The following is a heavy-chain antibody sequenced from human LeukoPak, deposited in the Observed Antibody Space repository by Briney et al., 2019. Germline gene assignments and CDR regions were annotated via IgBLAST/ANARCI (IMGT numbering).Heavy chain of an antibody. CDR3: ARGRIQLWLGYYYYYMDV. Sequence: SETLSLTCAVYGGSFSGYYWSWIRQPPGKGLEWIGEINHSGSTNYNPSLKSRVTISVDTSKNQFSLKLSSVTAADTAVYYCARGRIQLWLGYYYYYMDVWGKGTTVTVSS. CDR1: GGSFSGYY. CDR2: INHSGST. J-gene: IGHJ6*03. D-gene: IGHD5-18*01. V-gene: IGHV4-34*01.